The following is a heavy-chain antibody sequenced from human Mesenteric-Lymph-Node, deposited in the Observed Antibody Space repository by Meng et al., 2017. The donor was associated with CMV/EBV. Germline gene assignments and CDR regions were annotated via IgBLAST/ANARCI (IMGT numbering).Heavy chain of an antibody. CDR3: ARVGDYVWGSYRY. D-gene: IGHD3-16*02. CDR1: GYNFTSYY. CDR2: INNSGGST. J-gene: IGHJ4*02. Sequence: KASGYNFTSYYMHGVQKAHGQGLEWMGIINNSGGSTSYAQEFQGTLNMTRDTSTSTVYMELSSLRSEDTAVYYCARVGDYVWGSYRYWGQGTLVTVSS. V-gene: IGHV1-46*01.